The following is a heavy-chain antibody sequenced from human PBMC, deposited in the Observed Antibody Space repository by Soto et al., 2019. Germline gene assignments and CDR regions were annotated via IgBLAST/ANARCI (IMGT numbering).Heavy chain of an antibody. V-gene: IGHV3-23*01. Sequence: GGSLRLSCAASGFTFSTYAMSWVRQAPGKGLEWVSSFSGSGGSTYYADSVKGRFTISRDNSKNTLYLQMNSLRAEDTAVYYCAREYSSAWKTFDYWGQGTLVTVSS. J-gene: IGHJ4*02. CDR1: GFTFSTYA. CDR3: AREYSSAWKTFDY. CDR2: FSGSGGST. D-gene: IGHD6-19*01.